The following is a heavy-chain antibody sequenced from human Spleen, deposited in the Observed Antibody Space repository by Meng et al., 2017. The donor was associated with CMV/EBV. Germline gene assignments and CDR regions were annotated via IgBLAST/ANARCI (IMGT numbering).Heavy chain of an antibody. Sequence: ASVKVSCKASGYTFTAHYFHWVRQAPGQGLERMGWIHPHRGDTNHAQQFQGRVTLTRDTSINTGYMELTRLTSDDTAVYYCARDNNWGPDYWGQGTLVTVSS. CDR2: IHPHRGDT. CDR1: GYTFTAHY. D-gene: IGHD7-27*01. J-gene: IGHJ4*02. CDR3: ARDNNWGPDY. V-gene: IGHV1-2*02.